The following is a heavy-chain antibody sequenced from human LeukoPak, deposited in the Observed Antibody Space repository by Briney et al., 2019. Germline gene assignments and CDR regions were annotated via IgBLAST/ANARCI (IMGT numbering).Heavy chain of an antibody. CDR1: GYSFANYL. D-gene: IGHD3-10*01. V-gene: IGHV5-51*01. CDR2: IYPGDSDT. Sequence: KSGESLKISCKGSGYSFANYLIGWVRQMPGKGLEWMGIIYPGDSDTRYSPSFQGQVTISADKSISTAYLQWSSLKASDTAMYYCARCMSSGVPNWFDPWGQGTLVTVSS. CDR3: ARCMSSGVPNWFDP. J-gene: IGHJ5*02.